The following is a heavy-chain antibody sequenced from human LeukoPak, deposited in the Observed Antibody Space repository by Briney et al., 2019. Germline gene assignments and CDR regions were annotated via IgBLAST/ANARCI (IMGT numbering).Heavy chain of an antibody. CDR3: AREAAAGYMDV. V-gene: IGHV4-59*01. J-gene: IGHJ6*03. CDR1: GGSISSYY. CDR2: IYYSGST. Sequence: SETLSLTCTVSGGSISSYYWSWIRQPPGKGLEWIGYIYYSGSTNYNPSLKSRVTISVDTSKNQFSLKLSSVTAADTAVYYCAREAAAGYMDVWGKGTTVTISS. D-gene: IGHD6-13*01.